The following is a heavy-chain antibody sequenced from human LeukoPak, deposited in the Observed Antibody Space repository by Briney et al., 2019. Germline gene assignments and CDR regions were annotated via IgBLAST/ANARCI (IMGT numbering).Heavy chain of an antibody. CDR2: ISYDGRNK. Sequence: GGSLRLSCVASGFTFSSYGMHWVRQAPGKGLEWVALISYDGRNKYYVDSAKGRFTISRDNSKNTLYLQMNSLRAEDTAVYYCAKDIEAGYSSSWTIEYWGQGTLVTVSS. J-gene: IGHJ4*02. CDR1: GFTFSSYG. D-gene: IGHD6-13*01. V-gene: IGHV3-30*18. CDR3: AKDIEAGYSSSWTIEY.